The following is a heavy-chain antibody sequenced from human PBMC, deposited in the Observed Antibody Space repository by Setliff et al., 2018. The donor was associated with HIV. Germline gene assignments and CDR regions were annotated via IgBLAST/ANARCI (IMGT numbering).Heavy chain of an antibody. D-gene: IGHD3-9*01. CDR1: GYTISAHG. Sequence: ASVKVSCKASGYTISAHGVSWVRHAPGHGLEWMGWISGDNGDTKHSQRFQGRLTMTTETSTNTAYMELRSLRSDDTAVYYCAIDGLSYNILPGSIAYFHSGMDVWGQGTTVTVSS. CDR2: ISGDNGDT. J-gene: IGHJ6*02. CDR3: AIDGLSYNILPGSIAYFHSGMDV. V-gene: IGHV1-18*01.